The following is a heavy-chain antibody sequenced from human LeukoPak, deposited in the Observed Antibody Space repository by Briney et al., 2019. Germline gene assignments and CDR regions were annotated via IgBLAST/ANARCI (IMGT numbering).Heavy chain of an antibody. D-gene: IGHD6-13*01. CDR2: IKQDGSEK. J-gene: IGHJ6*04. V-gene: IGHV3-7*03. CDR1: GFTFSSYS. CDR3: ARGKAAVDYYYGMDV. Sequence: GGSLRLSCAASGFTFSSYSMSWVRQAPGKGLEWVANIKQDGSEKYYVDSVKGRFTISRDSAKNSLYLQMNSLRAEDTAVYYCARGKAAVDYYYGMDVWSKGTTVTVSS.